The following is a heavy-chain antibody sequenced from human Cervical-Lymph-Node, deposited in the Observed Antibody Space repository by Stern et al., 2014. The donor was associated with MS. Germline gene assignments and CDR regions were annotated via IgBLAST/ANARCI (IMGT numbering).Heavy chain of an antibody. J-gene: IGHJ4*02. CDR2: INPNSGGT. Sequence: QVQLMQSGAEVKKPGASVKVSCKASGYTFTGYDMHWVRQAPGQGLEWMGRINPNSGGTNYAQKFQGRVTMTRDTSISTAYMELSRLRSDDTAVYYCARVGTTGTTSLDYWGQGTLVTVSS. CDR1: GYTFTGYD. V-gene: IGHV1-2*06. CDR3: ARVGTTGTTSLDY. D-gene: IGHD1-1*01.